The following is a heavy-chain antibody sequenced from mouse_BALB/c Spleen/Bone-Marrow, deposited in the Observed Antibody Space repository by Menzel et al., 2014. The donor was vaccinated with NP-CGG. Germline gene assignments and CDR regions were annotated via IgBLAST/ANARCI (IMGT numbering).Heavy chain of an antibody. CDR2: INPYNDDT. CDR3: ARGGITNYYGLDY. CDR1: GYTFTSYV. V-gene: IGHV1-14*01. Sequence: EVQLQQSGPELVKPEASVMMSCKASGYTFTSYVIHWVKQKPGQGLEWIAYINPYNDDTKYNEKLKGKATLTSDKSSSTANMEFSSLTSEDSAVFYCARGGITNYYGLDYWGQGTSVTVSS. J-gene: IGHJ4*01. D-gene: IGHD2-4*01.